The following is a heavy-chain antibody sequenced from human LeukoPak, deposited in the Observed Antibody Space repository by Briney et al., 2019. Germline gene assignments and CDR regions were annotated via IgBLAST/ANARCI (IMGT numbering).Heavy chain of an antibody. CDR2: ISGSDGST. Sequence: GGSLRLSCAASGFTVSSNYMSWVRQAPGKGLEWVSGISGSDGSTYYADSVKGRFTISRDNSKNTLYLQMISLRAEDTAIYYCAKQKYSGSYSYFDYWGQGTLVTVSS. CDR3: AKQKYSGSYSYFDY. D-gene: IGHD1-26*01. V-gene: IGHV3-23*01. CDR1: GFTVSSNY. J-gene: IGHJ4*02.